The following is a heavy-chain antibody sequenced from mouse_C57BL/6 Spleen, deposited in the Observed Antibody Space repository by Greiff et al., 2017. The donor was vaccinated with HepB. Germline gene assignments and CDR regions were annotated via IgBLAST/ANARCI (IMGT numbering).Heavy chain of an antibody. D-gene: IGHD1-1*02. J-gene: IGHJ4*01. CDR3: ARGGGSGYAMDD. V-gene: IGHV1-81*01. Sequence: QVQLKESGAELARPGASVKLSCKASGYTFTSYGISWVKQRTGQGLEWIGEIYPRSGNTYYNEKFKGKATLTADKSSSTSYMELRSLTSEDSAVYFCARGGGSGYAMDDWGQGTSVTVSS. CDR1: GYTFTSYG. CDR2: IYPRSGNT.